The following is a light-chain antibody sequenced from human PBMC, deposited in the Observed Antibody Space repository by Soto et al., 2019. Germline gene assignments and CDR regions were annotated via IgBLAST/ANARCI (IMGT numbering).Light chain of an antibody. Sequence: DIQMTKSPSTLSPSVGDRFATTCRASKGISHGVAWYQQKPGRAPELLIYDASKLKSGVPFRFSGSGSGTEFSLTITSLQPDDSAMYYCQQYNGYSWTFGRGTKVEIK. CDR1: KGISHG. CDR2: DAS. J-gene: IGKJ1*01. V-gene: IGKV1-5*01. CDR3: QQYNGYSWT.